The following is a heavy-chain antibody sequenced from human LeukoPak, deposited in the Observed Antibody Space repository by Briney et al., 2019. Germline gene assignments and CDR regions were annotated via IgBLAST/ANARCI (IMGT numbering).Heavy chain of an antibody. Sequence: GGSLRLSCAASGFTFSSYAMIWVRQAPGKGLEWVSTMSARGGSTIYADSVEGRFTISRDYSKNTLYLQMNSLRAEDTALYHCARVTSGSYYGGVDYWGQGTLVTVSS. J-gene: IGHJ4*02. CDR3: ARVTSGSYYGGVDY. CDR1: GFTFSSYA. D-gene: IGHD1-26*01. V-gene: IGHV3-23*01. CDR2: MSARGGST.